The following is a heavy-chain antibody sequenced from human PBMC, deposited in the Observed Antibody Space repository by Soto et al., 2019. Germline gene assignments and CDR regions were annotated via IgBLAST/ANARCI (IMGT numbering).Heavy chain of an antibody. D-gene: IGHD3-22*01. Sequence: SETLSLTCTVSGGSLSSGDYYWSWIRQPPGKGLEWIGYIYYSGSTYYNPSLKSRVTISVDTSKNQFSLKLSSVTAADTAVYYCARVRTPNYYDSSGYYWFDPWGQGTLVTVSS. V-gene: IGHV4-30-4*01. CDR1: GGSLSSGDYY. J-gene: IGHJ5*02. CDR3: ARVRTPNYYDSSGYYWFDP. CDR2: IYYSGST.